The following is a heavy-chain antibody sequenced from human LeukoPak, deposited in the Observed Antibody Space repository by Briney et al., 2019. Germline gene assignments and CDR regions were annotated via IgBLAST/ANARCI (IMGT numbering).Heavy chain of an antibody. D-gene: IGHD3-10*01. CDR1: GYSFTSYW. V-gene: IGHV5-10-1*01. J-gene: IGHJ6*02. CDR2: IDPSDSYT. Sequence: GESLKISCKGSGYSFTSYWISWVRQMPGKDLEWMGRIDPSDSYTNYSPSFQGHVTISADKSISTAYLQWSSLKASDTAMYYCARRRITMVRGVITLSYYYYGMDVWGQGTTVTVSS. CDR3: ARRRITMVRGVITLSYYYYGMDV.